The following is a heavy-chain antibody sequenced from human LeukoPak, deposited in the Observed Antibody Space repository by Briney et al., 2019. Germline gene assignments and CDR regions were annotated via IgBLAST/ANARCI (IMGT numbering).Heavy chain of an antibody. D-gene: IGHD4-17*01. J-gene: IGHJ4*02. CDR3: ARGALYGDVPRHVHVWYFDY. Sequence: SQTLSLTCTVSGGSISSGDYYWRWIRQPPGKGLEWIGYIYYSGSTYYTPSLKSRVTISVDTSKNQFSLKLSSVTAADTAVYYCARGALYGDVPRHVHVWYFDYWGQGTLVTVSS. V-gene: IGHV4-30-4*01. CDR1: GGSISSGDYY. CDR2: IYYSGST.